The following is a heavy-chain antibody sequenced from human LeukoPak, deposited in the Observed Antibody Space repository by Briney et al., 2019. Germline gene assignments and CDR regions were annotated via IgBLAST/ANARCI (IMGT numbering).Heavy chain of an antibody. J-gene: IGHJ4*02. V-gene: IGHV1-2*06. CDR2: INPNNGGS. CDR3: ARGIHELDY. CDR1: GYTFTAYY. Sequence: ASVKVPCNASGYTFTAYYMHWVRQAPGQGLEWMGRINPNNGGSNYAQNFQGRVTMTRDTSISTAYMELSRLTSDDTAVYYCARGIHELDYWGQGTLVTVSS.